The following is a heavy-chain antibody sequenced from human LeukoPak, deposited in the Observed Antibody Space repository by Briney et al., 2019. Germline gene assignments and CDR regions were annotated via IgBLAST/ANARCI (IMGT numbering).Heavy chain of an antibody. V-gene: IGHV3-23*01. CDR3: AKDDGGSYYIYYYYMDV. J-gene: IGHJ6*03. Sequence: GGSLRLSCAASGFTFSNYGMSWVRQAPGKGLEWVSAISGSGGRTYHADSVKGRFTISRDNSKNTLYLQMNSLRAEDTAVYYCAKDDGGSYYIYYYYMDVWGKGTTVTISS. CDR2: ISGSGGRT. D-gene: IGHD1-26*01. CDR1: GFTFSNYG.